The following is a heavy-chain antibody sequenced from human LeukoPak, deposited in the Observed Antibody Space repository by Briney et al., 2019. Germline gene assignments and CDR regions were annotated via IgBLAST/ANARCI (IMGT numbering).Heavy chain of an antibody. CDR1: GYSFTSYW. CDR3: ARSSPHCSSTSCPFDY. D-gene: IGHD2-2*01. J-gene: IGHJ4*02. V-gene: IGHV5-51*01. Sequence: NTGESLKISCKGSGYSFTSYWIGWVRQMPGKGLEWMGIISPGDSDTRYSPSFQGQVTISADKSISTAYLQWSSLKASDTAMYYCARSSPHCSSTSCPFDYWGQGTLVTVSS. CDR2: ISPGDSDT.